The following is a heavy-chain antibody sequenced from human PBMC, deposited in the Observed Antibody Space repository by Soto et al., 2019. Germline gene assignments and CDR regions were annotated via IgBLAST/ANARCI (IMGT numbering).Heavy chain of an antibody. CDR2: SRNKANSYTT. D-gene: IGHD1-20*01. CDR3: ASLNNPNFDY. Sequence: EVQLVESGGGLVQPGGSLRLSCAASGFTFSDHYMDWVLQAPGKGLEWVGRSRNKANSYTTEYAASVKGRFTISRDDSKNSLYLQMNSLKTEDTAVYYCASLNNPNFDYWGQGTLVTVSS. CDR1: GFTFSDHY. J-gene: IGHJ4*02. V-gene: IGHV3-72*01.